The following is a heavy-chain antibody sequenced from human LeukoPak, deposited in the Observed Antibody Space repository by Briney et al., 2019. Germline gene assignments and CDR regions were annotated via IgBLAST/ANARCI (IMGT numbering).Heavy chain of an antibody. Sequence: SETLSLTCTVSGGSISSSSYYWGWIRQPPGKGLEWIGSIYYSGSTYYNPSLKSRVTISVDTSKNQFSLKLSSVTAADTAVYYCARSQPVFDYWGQGTLVTVSS. D-gene: IGHD2-2*01. CDR1: GGSISSSSYY. CDR3: ARSQPVFDY. V-gene: IGHV4-39*07. J-gene: IGHJ4*02. CDR2: IYYSGST.